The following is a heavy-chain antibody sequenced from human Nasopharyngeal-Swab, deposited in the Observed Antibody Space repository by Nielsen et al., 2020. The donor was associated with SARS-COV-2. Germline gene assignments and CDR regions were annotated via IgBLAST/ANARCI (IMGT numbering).Heavy chain of an antibody. Sequence: GGSLRLSCAASGFTFSNFAMSWVRQAPGKGLEWVAVISYDGSNKYYADSVKGRFTISRDNSKNTLYLQMNSLRAEDTAVYYCARAEVAGTWTALGAYYYYGMDVWGQGTTVTVSS. V-gene: IGHV3-30*04. D-gene: IGHD6-19*01. CDR3: ARAEVAGTWTALGAYYYYGMDV. J-gene: IGHJ6*02. CDR1: GFTFSNFA. CDR2: ISYDGSNK.